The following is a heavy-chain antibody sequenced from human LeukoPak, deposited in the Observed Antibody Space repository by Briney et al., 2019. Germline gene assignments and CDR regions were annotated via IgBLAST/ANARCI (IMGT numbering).Heavy chain of an antibody. D-gene: IGHD6-6*01. CDR3: VRAKRETSTRPWTSGMDV. V-gene: IGHV3-13*01. Sequence: PGGSLRLSCAASGFTLSGYDILRVRQAIGKGLDWVSGIGSAGDKYHAGSERGRFTISRENAENFVYLQMNGLRAEDTAIYYCVRAKRETSTRPWTSGMDVWGQGTTVTVSS. CDR2: IGSAGDK. CDR1: GFTLSGYD. J-gene: IGHJ6*02.